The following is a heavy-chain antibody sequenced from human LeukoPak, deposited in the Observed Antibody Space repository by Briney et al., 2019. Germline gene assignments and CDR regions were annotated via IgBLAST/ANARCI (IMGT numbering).Heavy chain of an antibody. J-gene: IGHJ5*02. CDR2: IFYSGST. D-gene: IGHD2-21*02. CDR3: ARGLLYNWFDP. V-gene: IGHV4-31*03. Sequence: KSSETLSLTCTVSGSSMSSGGYYWSWIRQHPGKGLEWIGYIFYSGSTYYNPSLKSRVTISVDTSKNQFSLKLSSVTAADTAVYYCARGLLYNWFDPWGQGTLVTVSS. CDR1: GSSMSSGGYY.